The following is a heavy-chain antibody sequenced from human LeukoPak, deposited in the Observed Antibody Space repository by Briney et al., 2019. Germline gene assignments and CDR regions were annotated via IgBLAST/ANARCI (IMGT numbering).Heavy chain of an antibody. CDR2: ICRGDSDT. CDR3: LRTSGWYSSRFDP. Sequence: GEALKISCKGSGYTFARYWIGWVRQMPGKGLEWVAIICRGDSDTRYSPSFQGQVTISVDKSISTAYMQWSSLKASDTAIYYCLRTSGWYSSRFDPWGQGTLVTVPS. V-gene: IGHV5-51*01. D-gene: IGHD6-19*01. J-gene: IGHJ5*02. CDR1: GYTFARYW.